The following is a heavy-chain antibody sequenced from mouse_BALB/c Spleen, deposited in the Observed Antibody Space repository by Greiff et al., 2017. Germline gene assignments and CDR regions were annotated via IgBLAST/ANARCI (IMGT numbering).Heavy chain of an antibody. V-gene: IGHV1-14*01. CDR1: GYTFTSYV. CDR3: ARSRWLLSYAMDY. Sequence: VQLQQSGAELARPGASVKMSCKASGYTFTSYVMHWVKQKPGQGLEWIGYINPYNDGTKYNEKFKGKATLTSDKSSSTAYMELSSLTSEDSAVYYCARSRWLLSYAMDYWGQGTSVTVSS. J-gene: IGHJ4*01. CDR2: INPYNDGT. D-gene: IGHD2-3*01.